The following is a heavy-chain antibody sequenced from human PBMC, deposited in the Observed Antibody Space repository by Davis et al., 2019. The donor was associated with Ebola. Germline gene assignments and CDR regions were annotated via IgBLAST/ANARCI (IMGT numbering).Heavy chain of an antibody. CDR2: IRSKANSYAT. J-gene: IGHJ6*02. D-gene: IGHD4-11*01. CDR3: SMTTVTTDV. V-gene: IGHV3-73*01. CDR1: GFTFSGSA. Sequence: GESLKISCAAPGFTFSGSAMHWVRQASGKGLEWVGRIRSKANSYATAYAASVKGRFTISRDDSKNTAYLQMNSLKTEDTAVYYCSMTTVTTDVWGQGTTVTVSS.